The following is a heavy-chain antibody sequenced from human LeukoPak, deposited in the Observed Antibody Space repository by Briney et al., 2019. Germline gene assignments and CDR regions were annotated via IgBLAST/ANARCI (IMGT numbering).Heavy chain of an antibody. Sequence: GGSMRLSCAASGFTFSSYWMSWVRQAPGKGLEWVANIKQDGSEKYYVDSVKGRFTISRDNAKNSLYLRMNSLRAEDTAVYYCAKDKGAMNSALDYWGRGTLVTVSS. V-gene: IGHV3-7*01. CDR2: IKQDGSEK. CDR3: AKDKGAMNSALDY. J-gene: IGHJ4*02. CDR1: GFTFSSYW. D-gene: IGHD3-10*01.